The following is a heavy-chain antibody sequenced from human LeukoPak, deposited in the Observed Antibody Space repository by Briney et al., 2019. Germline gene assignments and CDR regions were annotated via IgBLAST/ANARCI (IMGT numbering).Heavy chain of an antibody. CDR1: GFTFSSYG. CDR2: IRYDGSDK. J-gene: IGHJ4*02. D-gene: IGHD3-22*01. V-gene: IGHV3-30*02. CDR3: AKVTVPLVVITAGGFDY. Sequence: GGSQRLSCAASGFTFSSYGMHWVRQAPGKGLEWVAFIRYDGSDKYYADSVKGRFTISRDISKNTLYLQMNSLRAEDTAVYYCAKVTVPLVVITAGGFDYWGQGTLVTVSS.